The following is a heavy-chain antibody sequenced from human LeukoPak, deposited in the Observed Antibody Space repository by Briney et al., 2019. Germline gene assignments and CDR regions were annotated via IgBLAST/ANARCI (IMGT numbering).Heavy chain of an antibody. CDR2: ISGSGGST. V-gene: IGHV3-23*01. Sequence: GGSLRLSCAASGFTFSSYAMGWVRQAPGKGLEWVSAISGSGGSTYYADSVKGRFTISRDNSKNTLYLQMNSLRAEDTAVYYCAKDRVAGFHAYFDYWGQGTLVTVSS. CDR1: GFTFSSYA. J-gene: IGHJ4*02. CDR3: AKDRVAGFHAYFDY. D-gene: IGHD6-19*01.